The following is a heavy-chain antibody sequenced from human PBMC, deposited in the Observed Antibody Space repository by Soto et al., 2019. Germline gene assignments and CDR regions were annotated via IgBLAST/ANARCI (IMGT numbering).Heavy chain of an antibody. CDR2: INHSGST. J-gene: IGHJ5*01. V-gene: IGHV4-30-2*01. CDR3: ARGYSSGWYGF. Sequence: PSETLSLTCAVSGGSISSGGYSWSWIRQPPGKGLEWIGYINHSGSTNYNPSLKSRVTISVDTSKNQFSLKLSSVTAADTAVYYCARGYSSGWYGFWGQGTLVTVSS. CDR1: GGSISSGGYS. D-gene: IGHD6-19*01.